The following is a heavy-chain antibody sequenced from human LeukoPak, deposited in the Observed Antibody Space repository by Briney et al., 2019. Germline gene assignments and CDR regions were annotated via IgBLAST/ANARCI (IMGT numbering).Heavy chain of an antibody. CDR1: GGSISSYY. V-gene: IGHV4-59*01. J-gene: IGHJ3*02. Sequence: SETLSLTCTVSGGSISSYYWSWIRQPPGKGLEWIGYIYYSGSTNYNPSLKSRVTISVDTSKNQFSLKLSSVTAADTAVYYCAVDIGDYDAFDIWGQGTMVTVSS. D-gene: IGHD5-12*01. CDR3: AVDIGDYDAFDI. CDR2: IYYSGST.